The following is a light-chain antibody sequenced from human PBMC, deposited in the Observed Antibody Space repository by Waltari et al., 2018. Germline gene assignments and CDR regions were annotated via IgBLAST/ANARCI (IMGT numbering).Light chain of an antibody. CDR2: DVS. CDR1: SRDVGFYNY. V-gene: IGLV2-14*01. J-gene: IGLJ3*02. CDR3: NSYAGSSSWV. Sequence: QSALTRPASVSGSPGQSITISCTGTSRDVGFYNYVPWYQQHPGKAPKLMIYDVSERPSGVSNRFSGSKSGNTASLTISGLQAEDEADYYCNSYAGSSSWVFGGGAKLTVL.